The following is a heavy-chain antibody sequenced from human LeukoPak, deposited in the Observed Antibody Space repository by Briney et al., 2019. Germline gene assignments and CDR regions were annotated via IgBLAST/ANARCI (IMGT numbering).Heavy chain of an antibody. CDR3: ARSPDAVETDFDY. CDR1: GYTFTNYY. J-gene: IGHJ4*02. V-gene: IGHV7-4-1*02. D-gene: IGHD2-21*02. CDR2: INPNTGNP. Sequence: ASVKVSCKASGYTFTNYYIHWVRQAPGQGLEWMGWINPNTGNPTYAQGFTGRFVFSLDTSVSTAYLQISSLKAEDTAVYYCARSPDAVETDFDYWGQGTLVTVSS.